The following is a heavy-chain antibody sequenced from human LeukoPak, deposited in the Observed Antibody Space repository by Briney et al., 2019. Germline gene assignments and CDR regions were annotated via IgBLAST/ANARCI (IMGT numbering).Heavy chain of an antibody. D-gene: IGHD3-16*01. CDR3: ARGYDYVYYFDY. V-gene: IGHV4-31*03. CDR1: GGSISSGGYY. Sequence: PPQTLSLTCTVSGGSISSGGYYWSWTRQHPGKGLEWIGYIYYSGSTYYNPSLKSRVTISVDTSKNQFSLKLSSVTAADTAVYYCARGYDYVYYFDYWGQGTLVTVSS. CDR2: IYYSGST. J-gene: IGHJ4*02.